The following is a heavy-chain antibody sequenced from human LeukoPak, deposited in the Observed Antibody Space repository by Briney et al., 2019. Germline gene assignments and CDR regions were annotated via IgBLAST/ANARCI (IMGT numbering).Heavy chain of an antibody. CDR3: AKVHGRQLHYYYYYMDV. D-gene: IGHD6-6*01. J-gene: IGHJ6*03. V-gene: IGHV3-23*01. Sequence: GGSLRLSCAASGFTFSSYAMSWVRQAPGKGLEWVSAISGSGGSTYYADYVKGRFTISRDNSKNTLYLKMNSLRAEDTAVYYCAKVHGRQLHYYYYYMDVWGKGTTVTVSS. CDR2: ISGSGGST. CDR1: GFTFSSYA.